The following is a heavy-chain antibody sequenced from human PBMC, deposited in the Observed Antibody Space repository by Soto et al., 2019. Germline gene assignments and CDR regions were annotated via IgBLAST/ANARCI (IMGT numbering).Heavy chain of an antibody. Sequence: SLRLSCAASGFTFSSYAMSWVRQAPGKGLEWVSAISGSGGSTYYADSVKGRFTISRDNSKNTLYLQMNSLRAEDTAVYYCAKGESYSSSSKDLASARIHWRQGTLVTVSS. CDR1: GFTFSSYA. J-gene: IGHJ4*01. CDR2: ISGSGGST. D-gene: IGHD6-6*01. V-gene: IGHV3-23*01. CDR3: AKGESYSSSSKDLASARIH.